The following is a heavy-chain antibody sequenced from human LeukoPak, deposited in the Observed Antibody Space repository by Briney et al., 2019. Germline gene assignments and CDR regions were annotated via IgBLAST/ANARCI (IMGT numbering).Heavy chain of an antibody. J-gene: IGHJ4*02. CDR2: FKTNSGQV. Sequence: PGGSLRLSCVASGFTFSDYAMNWVRQAPGKGLEWVSTFKTNSGQVYHAESVRGRFTISRDNSKNTVYLQMSSLRAEDTALYYCARSVPDYTRFDYWGQGAPVTVSP. D-gene: IGHD4-11*01. CDR1: GFTFSDYA. V-gene: IGHV3-23*01. CDR3: ARSVPDYTRFDY.